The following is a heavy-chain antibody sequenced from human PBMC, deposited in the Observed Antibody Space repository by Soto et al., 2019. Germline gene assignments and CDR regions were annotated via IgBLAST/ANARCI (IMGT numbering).Heavy chain of an antibody. D-gene: IGHD6-13*01. CDR3: ARDVGIAAAGTNWFDP. V-gene: IGHV4-61*01. Sequence: ASETLSLTCTVSGSTVSSGSYCWSRIRKPPGKGLEWIGYIYYSGSTNYNPSLKSRVTISVDTSKNQFSLKLSSVTAADTAVYYCARDVGIAAAGTNWFDPWGQGTLVTVSS. CDR2: IYYSGST. J-gene: IGHJ5*02. CDR1: GSTVSSGSYC.